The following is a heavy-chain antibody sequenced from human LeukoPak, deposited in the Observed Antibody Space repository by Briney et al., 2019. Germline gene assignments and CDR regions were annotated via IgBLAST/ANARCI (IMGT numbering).Heavy chain of an antibody. V-gene: IGHV3-66*01. J-gene: IGHJ6*03. Sequence: GGSLRLSCAASGFTVSSNYMSWVRQAPGKGLEWVSVIYSGGSTYYADSVKGRFTISRDNSKNTLYLQMNSLRAEDTAVYYCARDLVWFGEPKGYYNYMDVWGKGTTVTVSS. CDR3: ARDLVWFGEPKGYYNYMDV. CDR1: GFTVSSNY. CDR2: IYSGGST. D-gene: IGHD3-10*01.